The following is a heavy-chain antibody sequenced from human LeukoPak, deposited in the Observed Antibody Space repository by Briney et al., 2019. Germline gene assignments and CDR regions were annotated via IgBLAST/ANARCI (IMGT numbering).Heavy chain of an antibody. J-gene: IGHJ4*02. V-gene: IGHV3-11*01. D-gene: IGHD3-22*01. CDR1: GFTFGDYY. Sequence: GGSLRLSCAASGFTFGDYYMSWIRQAPGKGLEWVSYISRSGSTTYYADSVKGRFTISRDNAKNSLYLQMNSLRAEDTAVYYCARAKTGLIYDSSGYYRSPYYFDYWGQGTLVTVSS. CDR3: ARAKTGLIYDSSGYYRSPYYFDY. CDR2: ISRSGSTT.